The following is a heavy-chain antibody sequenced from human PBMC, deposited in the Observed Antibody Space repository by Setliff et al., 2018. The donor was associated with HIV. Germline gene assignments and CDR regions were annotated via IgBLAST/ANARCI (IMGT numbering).Heavy chain of an antibody. J-gene: IGHJ5*02. CDR3: ARGRGTIFGVVIKRNWFDP. CDR1: GYTFTSYD. CDR2: MNPNSGNT. Sequence: ASVKVSCKASGYTFTSYDINWVRQASGQGLEWMGWMNPNSGNTGYAQKFQGRVTMTRNTSISTAYMELSSLRSEDTAVYYCARGRGTIFGVVIKRNWFDPWGQGTLVTSPQ. V-gene: IGHV1-8*02. D-gene: IGHD3-3*01.